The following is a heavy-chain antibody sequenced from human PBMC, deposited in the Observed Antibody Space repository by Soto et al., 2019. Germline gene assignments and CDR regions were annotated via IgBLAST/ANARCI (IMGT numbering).Heavy chain of an antibody. CDR3: ARDMGYSSGWYGFDP. CDR2: SSAYNGNT. CDR1: GYTFTSYG. D-gene: IGHD6-19*01. Sequence: QVQLVQSGAEVKKPGASVKVSCKASGYTFTSYGISWVRQAHGQGLEWMGWSSAYNGNTNYAQKVQGRVTMTADPSTITAYMELRSLRSDDTVVYYCARDMGYSSGWYGFDPWGQGTLVTVS. J-gene: IGHJ5*02. V-gene: IGHV1-18*04.